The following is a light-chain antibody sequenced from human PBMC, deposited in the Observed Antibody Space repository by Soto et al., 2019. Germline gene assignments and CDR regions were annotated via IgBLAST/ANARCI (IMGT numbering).Light chain of an antibody. CDR2: DAS. Sequence: EIVLTQSPATLSLSPWEIATLSCRASQSVSSYLAWYQQKPGQAPRLLIYDASNRATGIPARFSGSGSGTEFTLTISSLQSEDFAVYYCQQYNNWPPWTFGQGTKVDI. CDR3: QQYNNWPPWT. CDR1: QSVSSY. J-gene: IGKJ1*01. V-gene: IGKV3-15*01.